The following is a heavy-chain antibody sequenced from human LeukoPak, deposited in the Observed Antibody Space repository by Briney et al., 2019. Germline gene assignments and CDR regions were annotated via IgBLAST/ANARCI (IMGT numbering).Heavy chain of an antibody. J-gene: IGHJ4*02. Sequence: GGSLRLSCAASGFTFSSYDMHWVCQATGKGLEWVSAIGTAGDTYYPGSVKGRFTISRENAKNSLYLQVNSLRAGDTAVYYCARVSWTSGSLTFDYWGQGTLVTVSS. V-gene: IGHV3-13*01. CDR2: IGTAGDT. CDR3: ARVSWTSGSLTFDY. CDR1: GFTFSSYD. D-gene: IGHD1-26*01.